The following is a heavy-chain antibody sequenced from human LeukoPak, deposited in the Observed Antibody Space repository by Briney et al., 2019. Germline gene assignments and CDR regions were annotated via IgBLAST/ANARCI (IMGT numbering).Heavy chain of an antibody. V-gene: IGHV3-30-3*01. D-gene: IGHD5-18*01. CDR1: GFTFSSYA. CDR3: ARDSWEGVIDSYGRSDAFDI. Sequence: PGGSLRLSCAASGFTFSSYAMHWVRQAPGKGLEWVAVISYDGSNKYYADSVKGRFTISRDNSKNTLYLQMNSLRAEDTAVYYCARDSWEGVIDSYGRSDAFDIWGQGTMVTVSS. CDR2: ISYDGSNK. J-gene: IGHJ3*02.